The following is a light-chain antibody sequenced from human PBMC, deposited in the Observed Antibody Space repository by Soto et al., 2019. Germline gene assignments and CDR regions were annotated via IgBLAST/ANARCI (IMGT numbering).Light chain of an antibody. CDR1: QSLLHSNGYNY. V-gene: IGKV2-28*01. J-gene: IGKJ2*01. CDR3: MQVLQPFT. Sequence: DIVMTQSPLSLPVTPGEPASISFRSSQSLLHSNGYNYFDWYLQKPVQSPQLLIYLGSNRASGVPDRLSGSGSGTDFTLKISRVEAEDVGVYYCMQVLQPFTFGQGNKVDI. CDR2: LGS.